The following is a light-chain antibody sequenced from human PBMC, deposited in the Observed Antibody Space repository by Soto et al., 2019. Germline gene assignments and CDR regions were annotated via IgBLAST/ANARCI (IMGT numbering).Light chain of an antibody. CDR3: HQYRYLGK. Sequence: EIVLTQSPGTLSLSPGERATLSCRTSQTVSSSFLAWYQQTPGQAPRLLIYDASIRATDIPDRFTGSGSGTDIALTIGRLEPEDFAVYYCHQYRYLGKFGQGPK. V-gene: IGKV3-20*01. J-gene: IGKJ1*01. CDR2: DAS. CDR1: QTVSSSF.